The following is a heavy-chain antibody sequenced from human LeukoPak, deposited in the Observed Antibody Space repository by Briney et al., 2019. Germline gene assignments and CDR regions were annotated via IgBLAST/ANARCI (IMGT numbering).Heavy chain of an antibody. CDR2: INQDGSEK. V-gene: IGHV3-7*01. D-gene: IGHD5-24*01. Sequence: GGSLRLTCAASGFTFSNYWINWVRQAPGKGLEWVANINQDGSEKYYVDSVKGRFTISIDNAKDSLYLQMSSLRAEDRAVYYCARTYRNGDKFCSVYWGQGTLVTVSS. CDR1: GFTFSNYW. J-gene: IGHJ4*02. CDR3: ARTYRNGDKFCSVY.